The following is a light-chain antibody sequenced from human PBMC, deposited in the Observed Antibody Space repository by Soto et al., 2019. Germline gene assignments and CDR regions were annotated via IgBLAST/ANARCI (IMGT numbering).Light chain of an antibody. V-gene: IGLV2-14*01. CDR3: SSYTSSSTPFYV. J-gene: IGLJ1*01. CDR1: SSDVGGYNY. Sequence: QSVLTQPASVSGSPGQSITISCTGTSSDVGGYNYVSWYQQHPGKAPKLMIYEVSNRPSGVSNRFSGSKSGNTASLTISGLQAEDAADYYCSSYTSSSTPFYVFGNGTKVTVL. CDR2: EVS.